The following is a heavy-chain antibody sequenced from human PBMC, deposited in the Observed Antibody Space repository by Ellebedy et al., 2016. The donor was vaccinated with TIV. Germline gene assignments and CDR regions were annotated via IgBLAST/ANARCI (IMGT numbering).Heavy chain of an antibody. CDR3: ARGTLITMVRGVIFGYAMDV. D-gene: IGHD3-10*01. V-gene: IGHV6-1*01. CDR2: TYYRSKWYN. J-gene: IGHJ6*02. CDR1: GDSVSSNSAA. Sequence: SETLSLTCAISGDSVSSNSAAWNWIRQSPSRGLEWLGRTYYRSKWYNDYAVSVKSRITINPDTSKNQFSLQLNSVTPEDTAVYYCARGTLITMVRGVIFGYAMDVWGQGTTVTVSS.